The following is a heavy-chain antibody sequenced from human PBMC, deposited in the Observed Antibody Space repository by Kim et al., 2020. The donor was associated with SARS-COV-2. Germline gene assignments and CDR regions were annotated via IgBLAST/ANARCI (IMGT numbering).Heavy chain of an antibody. D-gene: IGHD3-16*01. Sequence: GGSLRLSCAASGFTFSNYAMSWVRQAPGKGLEWVSYIRGGGAGTLYADSVKGRCTISRDNSRNTLSLQLNSLRAEDTAIYYCAKCHSNWGNDAFDIWSLGRMVTVSS. V-gene: IGHV3-23*01. CDR3: AKCHSNWGNDAFDI. J-gene: IGHJ3*02. CDR2: IRGGGAGT. CDR1: GFTFSNYA.